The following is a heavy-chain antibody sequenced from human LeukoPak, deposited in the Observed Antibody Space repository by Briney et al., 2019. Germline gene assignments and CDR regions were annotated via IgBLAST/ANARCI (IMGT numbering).Heavy chain of an antibody. D-gene: IGHD2-2*01. Sequence: PGGSLRLSCAASGFTFSSYSMTWVRQAPGKGLEWVSSISSSSSYIYYADSVKGRFTISRDNAKNSLYLQMNSLRAEDTAVYYCARASDWYFDYWGQGTLVTVSS. CDR2: ISSSSSYI. CDR1: GFTFSSYS. J-gene: IGHJ4*02. V-gene: IGHV3-21*01. CDR3: ARASDWYFDY.